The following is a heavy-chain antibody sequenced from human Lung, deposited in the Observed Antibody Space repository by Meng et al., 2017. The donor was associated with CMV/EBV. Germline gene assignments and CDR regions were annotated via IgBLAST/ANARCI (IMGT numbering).Heavy chain of an antibody. CDR1: GGTYSTYG. CDR3: ASGAAPAATQGYYYYGRDV. CDR2: IITLFGTP. D-gene: IGHD2-2*01. J-gene: IGHJ6*02. V-gene: IGHV1-69*05. Sequence: SAKVFCKASGGTYSTYGISWVRQAPGQGLEWMGGIITLFGTPNYAQRFQGRVTITTDESTSTTYMELSSLRFEDTAVYYCASGAAPAATQGYYYYGRDVWGQGTKVTVSS.